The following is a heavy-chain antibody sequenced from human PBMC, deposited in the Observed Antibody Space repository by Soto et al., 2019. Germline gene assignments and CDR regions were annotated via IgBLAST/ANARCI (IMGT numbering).Heavy chain of an antibody. Sequence: GGSLRLSCAASGFTFSSYWMSWVRQAPGKGLEWVANIKQDGSEKYYVDSVKGRFTISRDNAKNSLYLQMNSLRAEDTAVYYCARDDYDILTGYEGFDIWGQGTMVTVSS. CDR1: GFTFSSYW. V-gene: IGHV3-7*01. D-gene: IGHD3-9*01. CDR3: ARDDYDILTGYEGFDI. CDR2: IKQDGSEK. J-gene: IGHJ3*02.